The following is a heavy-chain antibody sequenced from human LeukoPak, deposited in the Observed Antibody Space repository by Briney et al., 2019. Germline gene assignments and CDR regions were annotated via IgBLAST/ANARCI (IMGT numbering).Heavy chain of an antibody. Sequence: GESLKISCKGSGYSFTSYWIGWVRQMPGKGLEWMGVIYPGDFVTKYTPSFQGKVTISADKSISTAYLQLSSLKASDTAMYYCASVWRYSSSSDPFDIWGQGTMVTVSS. D-gene: IGHD6-13*01. J-gene: IGHJ3*02. CDR2: IYPGDFVT. V-gene: IGHV5-51*01. CDR1: GYSFTSYW. CDR3: ASVWRYSSSSDPFDI.